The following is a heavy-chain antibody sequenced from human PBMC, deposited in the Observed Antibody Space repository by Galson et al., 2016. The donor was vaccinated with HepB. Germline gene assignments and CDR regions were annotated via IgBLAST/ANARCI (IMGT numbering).Heavy chain of an antibody. CDR2: INPNSGGT. CDR1: GYTFTGYY. V-gene: IGHV1-2*02. CDR3: ARVGLYCSGGKCYDYYGMDV. Sequence: SVKVSCKASGYTFTGYYMHWVRQAPGQGVEWMGWINPNSGGTNYAQKFQGRVTMSRDTSISTAYMELRRLRSDDTAVYYCARVGLYCSGGKCYDYYGMDVWGKGTTVTVSS. J-gene: IGHJ6*04. D-gene: IGHD2-15*01.